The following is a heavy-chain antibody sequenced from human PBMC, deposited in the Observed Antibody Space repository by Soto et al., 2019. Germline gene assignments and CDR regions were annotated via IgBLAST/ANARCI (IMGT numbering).Heavy chain of an antibody. J-gene: IGHJ6*02. D-gene: IGHD1-7*01. CDR3: ARGELELRGVYYYYGMDV. CDR2: IIPIFGTA. Sequence: VQLVQSGAEVKKPGSSVKVSCKASGGTFSSYAISWVRQAPGQGLEWMGGIIPIFGTANYAQKFQGRVTITADESTSTAYMELSSLRSEDTAVYYCARGELELRGVYYYYGMDVWGQGTTVTVSS. V-gene: IGHV1-69*01. CDR1: GGTFSSYA.